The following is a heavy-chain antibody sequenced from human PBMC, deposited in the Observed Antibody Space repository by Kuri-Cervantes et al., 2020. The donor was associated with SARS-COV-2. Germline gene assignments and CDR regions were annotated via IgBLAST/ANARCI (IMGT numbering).Heavy chain of an antibody. CDR2: IWYDGRNK. V-gene: IGHV3-33*06. CDR1: GFTYNNYG. D-gene: IGHD1-1*01. CDR3: AKVRAPGDQLILSSPLDY. J-gene: IGHJ4*02. Sequence: GESLKISCAASGFTYNNYGMHWVRQAPGKGLEWAAVIWYDGRNKYYADSVKGRSTISRDNSKNTLYLQMNSLRVEDTAVYYCAKVRAPGDQLILSSPLDYWGQGTLVTVSS.